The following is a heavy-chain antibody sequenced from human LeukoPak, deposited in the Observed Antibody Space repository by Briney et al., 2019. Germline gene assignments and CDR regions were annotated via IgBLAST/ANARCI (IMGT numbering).Heavy chain of an antibody. CDR2: IKQDGSEK. Sequence: PGGPLRLSCAASGYTFSSYWMTWIRQAPGKGLEWVANIKQDGSEKYYVDSVKGRFTISRDNAKNSLYLQMNSLRAEDTAVYYCARDTGGGYSCYDCWGQGTLVTVSS. CDR3: ARDTGGGYSCYDC. CDR1: GYTFSSYW. J-gene: IGHJ4*02. V-gene: IGHV3-7*01. D-gene: IGHD5-18*01.